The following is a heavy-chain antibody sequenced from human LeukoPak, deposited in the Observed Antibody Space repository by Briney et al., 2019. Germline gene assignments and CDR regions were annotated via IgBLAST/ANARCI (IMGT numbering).Heavy chain of an antibody. J-gene: IGHJ6*02. CDR3: ASVYYGSGSYPRLYYNYGMDV. CDR2: INPNSGGT. Sequence: GASVKVSCKASGYTFTGYYMHWVRQAPGQGLEWMGWINPNSGGTNYAQKFQGRVTMTRDTSISTAYMELSRLRSDDTAVYYCASVYYGSGSYPRLYYNYGMDVWGQGTTVTVSS. V-gene: IGHV1-2*02. D-gene: IGHD3-10*01. CDR1: GYTFTGYY.